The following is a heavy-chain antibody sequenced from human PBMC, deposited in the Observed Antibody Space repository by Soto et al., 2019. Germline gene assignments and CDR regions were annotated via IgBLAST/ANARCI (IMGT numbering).Heavy chain of an antibody. CDR2: IYYSGST. J-gene: IGHJ5*01. Sequence: PSETLSLTCNVSGDSINTSSYYWGWIRQPPGMGLEWIGSIYYSGSTYYNPSLKSRVTMSGDTSNNQFSLKLTSVTAADTAVYYCAREKRAGNWFDSWGQGTLVTVSS. CDR1: GDSINTSSYY. CDR3: AREKRAGNWFDS. V-gene: IGHV4-39*07.